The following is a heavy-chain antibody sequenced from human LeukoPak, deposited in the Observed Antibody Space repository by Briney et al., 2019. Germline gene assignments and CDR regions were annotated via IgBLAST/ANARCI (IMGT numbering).Heavy chain of an antibody. D-gene: IGHD6-13*01. Sequence: ASVKVSCKASGYTFSDYYIHWVRQAPGQGLEWTGWINPNSGGTNSAQKFQGRVAMTSDTSISTDYIELSRLTSDDTAVYYCARSRDLSSWYFDYWGQGTLVTVSS. CDR2: INPNSGGT. CDR3: ARSRDLSSWYFDY. V-gene: IGHV1-2*02. CDR1: GYTFSDYY. J-gene: IGHJ4*02.